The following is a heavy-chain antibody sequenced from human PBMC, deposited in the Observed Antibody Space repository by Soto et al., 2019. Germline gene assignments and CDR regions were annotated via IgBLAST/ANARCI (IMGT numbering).Heavy chain of an antibody. CDR2: ISVYSGKT. CDR3: LRSAMAGDYYYYGMDV. V-gene: IGHV1-18*04. CDR1: GYTFSSYG. J-gene: IGHJ6*02. Sequence: QVQLVQSGPEVKKPGASVKVSCKASGYTFSSYGITWVRQAPGQGLEWMGWISVYSGKTSYAQKLQDRVTMSTDTSTSTAYIELRSLRSDDTAFYYCLRSAMAGDYYYYGMDVWGRGTTVTVSS. D-gene: IGHD6-19*01.